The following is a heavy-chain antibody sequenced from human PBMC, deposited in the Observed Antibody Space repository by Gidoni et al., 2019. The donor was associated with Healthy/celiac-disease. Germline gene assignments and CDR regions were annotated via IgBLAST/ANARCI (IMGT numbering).Heavy chain of an antibody. CDR2: IWYDGSNK. Sequence: QVQLVESGGGVVQPGRSLRLSCAASGFTFSSYGMHWVRQAPGKGLEWVAVIWYDGSNKYYADSVKGRFTISRDNSKNTLYLQMNSLRAEDTAVYYCARDSYYYDSSGYYEFDYWGQGTLVTVSS. CDR1: GFTFSSYG. D-gene: IGHD3-22*01. CDR3: ARDSYYYDSSGYYEFDY. J-gene: IGHJ4*02. V-gene: IGHV3-33*01.